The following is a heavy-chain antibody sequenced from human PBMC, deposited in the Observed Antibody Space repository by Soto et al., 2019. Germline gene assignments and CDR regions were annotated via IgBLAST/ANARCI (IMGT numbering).Heavy chain of an antibody. CDR2: IVVGSGNT. Sequence: LVNLSRKAAGLRFTISAGEWVRQDRGQRLEWIGWIVVGSGNTNYAQKFQERVTITRDMSTSTAYMELSSLRSEDTAVYYCAAVTTPDVLRYFDWLFHLDYWGQGTLVTGSS. CDR1: GLRFTISA. CDR3: AAVTTPDVLRYFDWLFHLDY. V-gene: IGHV1-58*01. D-gene: IGHD3-9*01. J-gene: IGHJ4*02.